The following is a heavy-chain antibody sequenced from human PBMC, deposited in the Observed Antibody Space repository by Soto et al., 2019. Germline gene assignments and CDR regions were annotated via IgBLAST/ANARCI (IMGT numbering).Heavy chain of an antibody. CDR2: IYSGGST. CDR3: ARHDWFDP. Sequence: EVHLVESGGGLIQPGGSLRLSCAASGFIVSSHYMSWVRQAPGKGLEWVSVIYSGGSTYYADSVKGRFTISRDNSKNTLYLQMNSRRAEETVVYYCARHDWFDPWGQGTLVTVSS. CDR1: GFIVSSHY. V-gene: IGHV3-53*01. J-gene: IGHJ5*02.